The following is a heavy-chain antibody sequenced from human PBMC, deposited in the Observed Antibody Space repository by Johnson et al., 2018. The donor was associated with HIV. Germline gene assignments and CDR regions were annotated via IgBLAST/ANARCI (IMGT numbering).Heavy chain of an antibody. V-gene: IGHV3-30*03. Sequence: QVQLVESGGGVVQPGKSLRLSCAASGFTFSSYGLHWVRQAPGKGLEWVAVISFDGRNKYYADSVKGLFTISRDNSKNTLYLQMNSLRAEDTAVYYCATPQEGYSAFDIWGQGTMVTVSS. CDR1: GFTFSSYG. D-gene: IGHD2-15*01. CDR3: ATPQEGYSAFDI. J-gene: IGHJ3*02. CDR2: ISFDGRNK.